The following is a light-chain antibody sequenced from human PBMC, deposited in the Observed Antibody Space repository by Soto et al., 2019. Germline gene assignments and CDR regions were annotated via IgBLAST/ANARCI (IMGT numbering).Light chain of an antibody. CDR3: QHRSNWPGT. Sequence: EIVLTQSPGTLSLSPWERATLSCRASERLSSVYLAWYQQRPGQPPRLLIYGASNRATGIPDRFSGSGSGTDFTLTISSLEPEDSAVYYCQHRSNWPGTFGQGTKVDIK. J-gene: IGKJ1*01. CDR2: GAS. CDR1: ERLSSVY. V-gene: IGKV3-11*01.